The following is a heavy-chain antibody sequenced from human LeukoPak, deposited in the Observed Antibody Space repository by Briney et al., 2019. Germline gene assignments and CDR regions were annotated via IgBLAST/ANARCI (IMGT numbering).Heavy chain of an antibody. Sequence: ASVKVSCKASGYTFTSYGISWVRQAPGQGLEWMGWISAYNGNTNYAQKLQGRVTMTTDTSTSTAYMELRSLRSDDTAVYYCARDPVVVVAATPRANYYYYGMDVWGQGTTVTVSS. CDR1: GYTFTSYG. J-gene: IGHJ6*02. CDR3: ARDPVVVVAATPRANYYYYGMDV. CDR2: ISAYNGNT. D-gene: IGHD2-15*01. V-gene: IGHV1-18*01.